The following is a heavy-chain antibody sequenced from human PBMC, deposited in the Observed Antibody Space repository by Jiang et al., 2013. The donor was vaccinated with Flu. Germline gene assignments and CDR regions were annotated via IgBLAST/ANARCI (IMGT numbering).Heavy chain of an antibody. Sequence: EWIGSIYYSGRHLLQPSLKSRVTISVDTSKNQFSLKLSSVTAADTAVYYCARRGSGSYYAPDAFDIWGQGTMVTVSS. CDR3: ARRGSGSYYAPDAFDI. CDR2: IYYSGRH. J-gene: IGHJ3*02. D-gene: IGHD1-26*01. V-gene: IGHV4-39*01.